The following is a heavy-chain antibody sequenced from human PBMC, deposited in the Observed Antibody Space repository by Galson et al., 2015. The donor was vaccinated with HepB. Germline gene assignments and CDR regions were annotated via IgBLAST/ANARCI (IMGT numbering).Heavy chain of an antibody. CDR2: IQKDGDEK. CDR1: GFSFSSSR. J-gene: IGHJ4*02. V-gene: IGHV3-7*01. CDR3: ARFQRLSFDY. D-gene: IGHD2-21*01. Sequence: SLRLSCAASGFSFSSSRMSWVRQAPGKGLEWVATIQKDGDEKYYVDSVKGRFTTSRDNAKNSLYLQMNSLRAEDTAAYYCARFQRLSFDYWGQGTLVTVSS.